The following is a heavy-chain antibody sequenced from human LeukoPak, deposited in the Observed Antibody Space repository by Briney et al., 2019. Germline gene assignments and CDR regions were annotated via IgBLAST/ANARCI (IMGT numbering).Heavy chain of an antibody. Sequence: ASVKVSCKASGYTFANYDINWVRQATGQGLEWLGWMNPSSGNTGYAQKFQGRVAITRDTSISTAYMELSSLTSEDTAMYYCVRDNSGQTRADDPFDIWGQGTVVTVSS. D-gene: IGHD6-19*01. V-gene: IGHV1-8*03. J-gene: IGHJ3*02. CDR1: GYTFANYD. CDR3: VRDNSGQTRADDPFDI. CDR2: MNPSSGNT.